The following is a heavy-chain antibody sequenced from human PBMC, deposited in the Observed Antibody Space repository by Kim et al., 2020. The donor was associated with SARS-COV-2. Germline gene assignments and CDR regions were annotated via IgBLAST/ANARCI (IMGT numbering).Heavy chain of an antibody. J-gene: IGHJ6*02. CDR1: GYTFTSYD. V-gene: IGHV1-8*01. CDR2: MNPNSGNT. Sequence: ASVKVSCKASGYTFTSYDINWVRQATGQGLEWMGWMNPNSGNTGYAQKFQGRVTMTRNTSISTDYMELSSLRAEDTAVYYCARVPALTWIQLWSPYYYYGMDVWGQGTTVTVSS. D-gene: IGHD5-18*01. CDR3: ARVPALTWIQLWSPYYYYGMDV.